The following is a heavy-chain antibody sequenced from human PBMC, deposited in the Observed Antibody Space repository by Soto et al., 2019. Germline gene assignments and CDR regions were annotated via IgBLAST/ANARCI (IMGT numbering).Heavy chain of an antibody. J-gene: IGHJ4*02. CDR1: GYIFTDYY. D-gene: IGHD6-19*01. CDR2: INPNSGGT. CDR3: ARGSHSPGIAVAGYYY. Sequence: ASVKVSCKASGYIFTDYYMHWVRQAPGQELEWMGRINPNSGGTNYAQKFQGRVTMTGDTSISTAYMELSSLRSEDTAMYYCARGSHSPGIAVAGYYYWGQGTLVTVSS. V-gene: IGHV1-2*06.